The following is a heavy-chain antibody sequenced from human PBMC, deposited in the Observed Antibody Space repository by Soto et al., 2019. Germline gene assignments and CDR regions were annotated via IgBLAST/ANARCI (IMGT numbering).Heavy chain of an antibody. CDR1: GFTFSTYA. V-gene: IGHV3-30-3*01. D-gene: IGHD2-2*01. CDR3: ARDQGRSITCQLDY. CDR2: ISYDGSNT. J-gene: IGHJ4*02. Sequence: GGSLRLSCAVSGFTFSTYAMHWVRQAPDKGLEWVAVISYDGSNTYYADSVKGRFTISRDNMLYLQMNSLRAEDTAVYYCARDQGRSITCQLDYWGQGTLVTVSS.